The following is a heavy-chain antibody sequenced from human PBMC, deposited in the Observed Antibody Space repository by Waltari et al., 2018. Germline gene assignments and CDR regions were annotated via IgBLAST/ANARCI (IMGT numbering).Heavy chain of an antibody. J-gene: IGHJ4*02. CDR3: AKGTNMVITHSYFDC. D-gene: IGHD2-21*01. V-gene: IGHV3-53*01. Sequence: EVQLVESGGGLIQPGGSLRLSCAASGFTVSSNYMSWVRQAPGKGTEWVSAISGSGESTYYADSVKGRFSISRDNPKNTLYLQMSSLRAEDTAVYYCAKGTNMVITHSYFDCWGQGILVTVSS. CDR2: SGSGEST. CDR1: GFTVSSNY.